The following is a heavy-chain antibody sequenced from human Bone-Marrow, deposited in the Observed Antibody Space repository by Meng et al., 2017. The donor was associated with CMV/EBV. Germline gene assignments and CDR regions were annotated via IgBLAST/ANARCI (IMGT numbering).Heavy chain of an antibody. D-gene: IGHD1-1*01. J-gene: IGHJ6*02. CDR3: ASELEPAYYGMDV. Sequence: ASVKVSCKASGYTFTGYYMHWVRQAPGQGLEWMGWINPNSGGTNYAQKFQGRVTMTRDTSISTAYMELSRLRSDDTAVYYGASELEPAYYGMDVWGQGTTVTVSS. CDR1: GYTFTGYY. V-gene: IGHV1-2*02. CDR2: INPNSGGT.